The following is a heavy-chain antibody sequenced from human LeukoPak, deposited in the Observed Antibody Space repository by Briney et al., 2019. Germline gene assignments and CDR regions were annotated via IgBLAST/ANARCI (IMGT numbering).Heavy chain of an antibody. CDR2: IYYSRST. V-gene: IGHV4-59*01. D-gene: IGHD2-2*01. J-gene: IGHJ5*02. CDR1: GGSISSYY. Sequence: SETLSLTCTVSGGSISSYYWSWIRQPPGKGLEWIGYIYYSRSTNYNPSLKSRVTISVDTSKNQFSLKLSSVTAADTAVYYCAREQGYCSSTSCSAYNWFDPWGQGTLVTVSS. CDR3: AREQGYCSSTSCSAYNWFDP.